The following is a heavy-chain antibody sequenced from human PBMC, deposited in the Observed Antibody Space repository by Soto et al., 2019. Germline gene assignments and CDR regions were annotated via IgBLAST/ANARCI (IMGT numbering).Heavy chain of an antibody. J-gene: IGHJ4*01. CDR1: GFRFSDHY. CDR3: ATSSGALAASFPYYFDY. V-gene: IGHV3-11*01. Sequence: PGGSLRLSCAAAGFRFSDHYMTWIRQAPGKGLEWVSYISSGSSTIYYAHSVKGRFTTSRDNAKNSLNLQMNSLRAEDTAVYYCATSSGALAASFPYYFDYWGHGTLVTVSS. CDR2: ISSGSSTI. D-gene: IGHD6-19*01.